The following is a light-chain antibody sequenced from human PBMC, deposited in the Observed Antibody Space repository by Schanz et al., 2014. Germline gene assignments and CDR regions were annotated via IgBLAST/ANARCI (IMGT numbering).Light chain of an antibody. J-gene: IGKJ3*01. CDR3: QQYGSSPPFT. Sequence: EIVLTQSPGTLSLSPGERATLSCRASQSVSSTYLAWYQHKPGQAPRLLIYGTSSRATGIPDRFSGSGSGTDFTLTISRLEPEDFAVYYCQQYGSSPPFTFGPGTKVDIK. CDR2: GTS. CDR1: QSVSSTY. V-gene: IGKV3-20*01.